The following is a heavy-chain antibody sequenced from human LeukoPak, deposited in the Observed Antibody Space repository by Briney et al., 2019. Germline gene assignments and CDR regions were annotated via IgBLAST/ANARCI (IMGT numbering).Heavy chain of an antibody. D-gene: IGHD5-12*01. J-gene: IGHJ6*03. CDR2: IRSKANSYAT. Sequence: AGGSLRLSCAASGFTFSGSAMHWVRQASGKGLEWVGRIRSKANSYATAYAASVKGRFTISRDDSKNTAYLQMNSLKTEDTAVYYCTIHTGGYSGYDNSNYYYMDVWGKGTTVTVSS. CDR3: TIHTGGYSGYDNSNYYYMDV. CDR1: GFTFSGSA. V-gene: IGHV3-73*01.